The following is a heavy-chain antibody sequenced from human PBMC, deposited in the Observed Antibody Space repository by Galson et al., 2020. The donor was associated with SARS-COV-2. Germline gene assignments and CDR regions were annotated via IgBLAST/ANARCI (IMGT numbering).Heavy chain of an antibody. CDR3: ARAGYCSGGSCLRIVDDAFDI. D-gene: IGHD2-15*01. J-gene: IGHJ3*02. V-gene: IGHV3-64*01. CDR2: ISSNGGST. CDR1: GFTFSSYA. Sequence: GGSLRLSCAASGFTFSSYAMHWVRQAPGKGLEYVSAISSNGGSTYYANSVKGRFTISGDNSKNTLYLQMGSLRAEDMAVYYCARAGYCSGGSCLRIVDDAFDIWGQGTMVTVSS.